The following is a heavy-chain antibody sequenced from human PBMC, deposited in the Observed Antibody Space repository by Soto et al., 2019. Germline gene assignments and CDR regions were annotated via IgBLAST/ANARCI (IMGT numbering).Heavy chain of an antibody. CDR3: ARDNYYDSRWFDP. CDR1: GFTFGSYG. V-gene: IGHV3-33*01. D-gene: IGHD3-22*01. J-gene: IGHJ5*02. Sequence: QVQLVESGGGVVQPGRSLRLSCAASGFTFGSYGMHWVRQAPGKGLEWVAVIWYDGSNKYYADSVKGRFTISRDNSKNTLYLQMNSLRAEDTAVYYCARDNYYDSRWFDPWGQGTLVTVSS. CDR2: IWYDGSNK.